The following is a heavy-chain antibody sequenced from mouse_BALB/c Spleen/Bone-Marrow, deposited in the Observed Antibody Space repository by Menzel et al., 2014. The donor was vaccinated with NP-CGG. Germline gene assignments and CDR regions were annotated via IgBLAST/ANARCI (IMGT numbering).Heavy chain of an antibody. J-gene: IGHJ3*01. Sequence: EVKVVESGGGLVKSGGSLKLSCAASGFSSNSYGMSWVRQTPEKRLEWVATISGGGSYTFYPDSVKGRFTIPRDNAKNNLYLQLSSLRSEDTALYYCARHAYYDQTEVSFVYWGQGTLVTVSA. CDR2: ISGGGSYT. CDR3: ARHAYYDQTEVSFVY. D-gene: IGHD2-4*01. V-gene: IGHV5-9-2*01. CDR1: GFSSNSYG.